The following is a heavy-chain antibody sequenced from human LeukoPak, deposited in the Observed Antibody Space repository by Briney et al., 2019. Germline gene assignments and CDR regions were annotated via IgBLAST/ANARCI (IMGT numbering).Heavy chain of an antibody. CDR2: ISGSGADT. J-gene: IGHJ4*02. CDR1: GFSLKTNA. CDR3: ARMPDTAVAGTGGYYLDH. Sequence: PGGSLRLSCLASGFSLKTNAVSWVRQTPGKGLEWVSGISGSGADTHFADSVKGRSDISRDISSNTVFLQLNNVRPEDTAVYYCARMPDTAVAGTGGYYLDHWGQGTRVTVSA. D-gene: IGHD6-19*01. V-gene: IGHV3-23*01.